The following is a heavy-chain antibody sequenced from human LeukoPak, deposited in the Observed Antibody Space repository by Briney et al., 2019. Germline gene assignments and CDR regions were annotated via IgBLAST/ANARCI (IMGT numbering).Heavy chain of an antibody. D-gene: IGHD6-19*01. CDR3: ARWGLNSSGWYYFDY. J-gene: IGHJ4*02. CDR1: GYTFTGYY. Sequence: ASVKVSCNASGYTFTGYYMHWVRQAPGQGLELMGWINPNSGGTNYAQKFQGRVTMTRDTSISTAYMELSRLRSDDTAVYYCARWGLNSSGWYYFDYWGQGTLVTVSS. V-gene: IGHV1-2*02. CDR2: INPNSGGT.